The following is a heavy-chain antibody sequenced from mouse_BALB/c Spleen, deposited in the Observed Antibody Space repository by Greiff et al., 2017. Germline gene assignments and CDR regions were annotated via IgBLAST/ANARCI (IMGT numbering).Heavy chain of an antibody. Sequence: EVQRVESGGGLVKPGGSLKLSCAASGFAFSSYDMSWVRQTPEKRLEWVAYISSGGGSTYYPDTVKGRFTISRDNAKNTLYLQMSSLKSEDTAMYYCAISYGSTITGVFDYWGQGTTLTVSS. CDR1: GFAFSSYD. CDR2: ISSGGGST. CDR3: AISYGSTITGVFDY. J-gene: IGHJ2*01. V-gene: IGHV5-12-1*01. D-gene: IGHD1-1*01.